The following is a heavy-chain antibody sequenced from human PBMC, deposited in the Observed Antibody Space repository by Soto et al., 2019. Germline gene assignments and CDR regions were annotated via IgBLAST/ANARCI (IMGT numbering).Heavy chain of an antibody. CDR1: GGSISSYY. CDR2: IYYSGST. D-gene: IGHD2-15*01. CDR3: ARERGSLGYCSGGSCFNHYYYYGMDV. Sequence: PSETLSLTCTVSGGSISSYYWSWIRQPPGKGLEWIGYIYYSGSTNYTPSLKSRVTISVDTSKNQFSLKLSSVTAADTAVYYCARERGSLGYCSGGSCFNHYYYYGMDVWGQGTTVTVSS. J-gene: IGHJ6*02. V-gene: IGHV4-59*01.